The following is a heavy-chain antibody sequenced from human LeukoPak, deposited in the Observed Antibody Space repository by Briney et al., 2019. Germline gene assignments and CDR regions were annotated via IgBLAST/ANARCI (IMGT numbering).Heavy chain of an antibody. CDR1: GGSFSGYY. CDR3: ARDYGGNSFDP. Sequence: SETLSLTCAVYGGSFSGYYWSWIRQPPGKGLEWIGEINHSGSTNYNPSLKSRVTISVDTSKNQFSLKLSSVTAADTAVYYCARDYGGNSFDPWGQGTLVTVSS. V-gene: IGHV4-34*01. D-gene: IGHD4-23*01. J-gene: IGHJ5*02. CDR2: INHSGST.